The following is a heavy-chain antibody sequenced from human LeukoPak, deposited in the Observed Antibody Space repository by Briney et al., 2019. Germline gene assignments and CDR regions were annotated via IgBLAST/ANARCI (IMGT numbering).Heavy chain of an antibody. J-gene: IGHJ4*02. V-gene: IGHV3-23*01. CDR1: GFTFSSYA. CDR3: AKDSRQLWPHSGTDY. CDR2: ICGSGGST. D-gene: IGHD1-26*01. Sequence: PGGSLRLSCAASGFTFSSYAMSWVREAPGKGLEWVSAICGSGGSTYYADSVKGRFTISRDNSKTTLYLQMNSLRAEDTAVYSCAKDSRQLWPHSGTDYWGQGTLVTVSS.